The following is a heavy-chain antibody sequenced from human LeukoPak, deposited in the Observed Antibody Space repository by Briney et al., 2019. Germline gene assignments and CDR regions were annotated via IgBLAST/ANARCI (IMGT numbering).Heavy chain of an antibody. J-gene: IGHJ6*03. CDR3: GRGLGTRPDIVVVPAAPQYYYYYMDV. CDR1: GGSFSGYY. CDR2: INHSGST. Sequence: SETLSLTCAVYGGSFSGYYWSWIRQPPGKGLEWIGEINHSGSTNYNPSLKSRVTISVDTSKNQFSLKLSSVTAADTAVYYCGRGLGTRPDIVVVPAAPQYYYYYMDVWGKGTTVTVSS. D-gene: IGHD2-2*01. V-gene: IGHV4-34*01.